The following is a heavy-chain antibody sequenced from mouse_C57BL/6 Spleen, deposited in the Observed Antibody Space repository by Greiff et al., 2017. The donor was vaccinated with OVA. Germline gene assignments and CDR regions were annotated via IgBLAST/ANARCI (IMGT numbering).Heavy chain of an antibody. CDR1: GYTFTDYY. CDR2: IYPNNGGY. J-gene: IGHJ4*01. CDR3: SRCKRDDMDY. V-gene: IGHV1-34*01. Sequence: EVQLQQSGPELVQSGASLKLSCKASGYTFTDYYMHWVQQTHGTSLEWIGYIYPNNGGYGSDQKFSGKATLTVAKSSSPAYMELRSLTSEDSAVYYCSRCKRDDMDYWGQGTSVTVSS.